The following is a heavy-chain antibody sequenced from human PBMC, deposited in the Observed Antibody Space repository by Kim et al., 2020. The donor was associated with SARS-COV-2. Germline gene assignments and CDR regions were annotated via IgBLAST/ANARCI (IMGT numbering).Heavy chain of an antibody. CDR1: GYTFTSYY. V-gene: IGHV1-46*01. D-gene: IGHD3-22*01. Sequence: ASVKVSCKASGYTFTSYYMHWVRQAPGQGLEWMGIINPSGGSTSYAQKFQGRVTMTRDTSTSTVYMELSSLRSEDTAVYYCARDRPYYDSSGYYGGGFDYWGQGTLVTVSS. J-gene: IGHJ4*02. CDR3: ARDRPYYDSSGYYGGGFDY. CDR2: INPSGGST.